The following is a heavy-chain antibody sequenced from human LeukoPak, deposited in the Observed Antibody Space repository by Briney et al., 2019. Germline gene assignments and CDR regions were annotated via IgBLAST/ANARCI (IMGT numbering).Heavy chain of an antibody. CDR1: GFTVNDY. Sequence: GGSLRLSCEASGFTVNDYMSWIRQAPGKGLEWVSSITSSSTSMYYADSVKGRFTISRDNAKNSLYLQMISLRAEDTAVYYCARTYYDILTGYNPYFDYWGQGTLVTVSS. V-gene: IGHV3-21*01. J-gene: IGHJ4*02. CDR3: ARTYYDILTGYNPYFDY. D-gene: IGHD3-9*01. CDR2: ITSSSTSM.